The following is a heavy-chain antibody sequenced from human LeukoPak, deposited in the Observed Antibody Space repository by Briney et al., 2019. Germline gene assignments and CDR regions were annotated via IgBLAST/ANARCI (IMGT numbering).Heavy chain of an antibody. J-gene: IGHJ4*02. CDR1: GYTFTSYW. V-gene: IGHV5-51*01. Sequence: NVSCKAFGYTFTSYWIGWVRQMPGKGLEWMGIIYPGDSDTRYSPSFQGQVTISADKSISTAYLQWSSLKASDTAMYYCARCSGGSSTSPFDYWGQGTLVTVSS. CDR2: IYPGDSDT. D-gene: IGHD3-10*02. CDR3: ARCSGGSSTSPFDY.